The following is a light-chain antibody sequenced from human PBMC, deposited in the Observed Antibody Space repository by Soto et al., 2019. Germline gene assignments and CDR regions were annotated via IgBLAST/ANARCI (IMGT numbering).Light chain of an antibody. CDR3: QVSNSSCNCYV. J-gene: IGLJ1*01. V-gene: IGLV3-21*02. CDR2: DDT. CDR1: NIGDKR. Sequence: SYELTQLPSVSVAPGQTATITCGGNNIGDKRVHWYQQKPGQAPVLVVYDDTDRPSGIPERFSGSNSANTATLTISRVEAGDEADYFCQVSNSSCNCYVFGTGTKLTVL.